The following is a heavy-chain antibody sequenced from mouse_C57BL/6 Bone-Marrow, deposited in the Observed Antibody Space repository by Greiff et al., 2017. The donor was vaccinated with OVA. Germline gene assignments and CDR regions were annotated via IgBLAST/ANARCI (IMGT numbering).Heavy chain of an antibody. V-gene: IGHV14-4*01. D-gene: IGHD1-1*01. Sequence: VQLQQSGAELVRPGASVKLSCTASGFNIKDDYMHWVKQRPEQGLEWIGWIDPENGDTEYASKFQGKATITADTSSNTAYLQLSSLTSEDTAVYYCTPWGVPDYYGSSSSYWGQGTTLTVSS. CDR1: GFNIKDDY. J-gene: IGHJ2*01. CDR3: TPWGVPDYYGSSSSY. CDR2: IDPENGDT.